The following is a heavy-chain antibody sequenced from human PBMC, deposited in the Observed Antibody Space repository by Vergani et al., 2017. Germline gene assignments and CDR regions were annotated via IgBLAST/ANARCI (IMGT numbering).Heavy chain of an antibody. CDR2: IDTSGST. J-gene: IGHJ2*01. Sequence: QVQLQESGPGLVKPSETLSLTCTGSGGSLSSYYWSWIRQPAGKGLEWIGRIDTSGSTNYNPSLKSRVTMSVDTSKNQFSLKLGSVTAADTALYYCARYSCGYGDYRYFDLWGRGTLVTVSS. CDR1: GGSLSSYY. V-gene: IGHV4-4*07. D-gene: IGHD6-25*01. CDR3: ARYSCGYGDYRYFDL.